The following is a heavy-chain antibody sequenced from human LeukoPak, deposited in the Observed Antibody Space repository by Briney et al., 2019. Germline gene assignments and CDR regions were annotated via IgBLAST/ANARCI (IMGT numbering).Heavy chain of an antibody. V-gene: IGHV1-2*02. CDR1: GYTFTGYY. D-gene: IGHD3-10*01. Sequence: ASVKVSCKASGYTFTGYYMHWVRQAPGQGLEWMGWINPNSGGTNYAQKFQGRVTMTRDTSISTAYMELSRLRSDDTAMYYCARAKLLLLPRDYWGQGTLVTVSS. CDR2: INPNSGGT. J-gene: IGHJ4*02. CDR3: ARAKLLLLPRDY.